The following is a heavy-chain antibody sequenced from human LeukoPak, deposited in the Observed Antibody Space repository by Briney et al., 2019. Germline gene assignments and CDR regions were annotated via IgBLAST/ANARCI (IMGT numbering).Heavy chain of an antibody. J-gene: IGHJ6*02. D-gene: IGHD5-18*01. Sequence: SVKVSCKASGGTFSSYAISWVRQAPGQGLEWMGRIIPIFGIANYAQKFQGRVTITADKSTSTAYMELSSLRSEDTAVYYCARDTAMAPEDYYYGMDVWGQGTTVTVPS. CDR2: IIPIFGIA. V-gene: IGHV1-69*04. CDR3: ARDTAMAPEDYYYGMDV. CDR1: GGTFSSYA.